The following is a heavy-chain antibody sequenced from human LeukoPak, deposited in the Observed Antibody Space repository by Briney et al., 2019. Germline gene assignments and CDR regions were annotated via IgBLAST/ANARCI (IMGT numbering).Heavy chain of an antibody. V-gene: IGHV3-7*01. Sequence: GGSLRLSCAASDFTFSSYWMTWVRRAPGKGLEWVANIKQDGSETYYVDSEKGRFTIFRDNAKNSLYLQMNGLRAEDTAVYYCARGGGYYIYWGQGTLVTVSS. CDR1: DFTFSSYW. J-gene: IGHJ4*02. D-gene: IGHD3-22*01. CDR2: IKQDGSET. CDR3: ARGGGYYIY.